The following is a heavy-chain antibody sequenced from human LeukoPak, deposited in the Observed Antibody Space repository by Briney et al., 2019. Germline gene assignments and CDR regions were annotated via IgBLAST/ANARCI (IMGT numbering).Heavy chain of an antibody. CDR3: ARLVSYCSGGSCLDAFDI. V-gene: IGHV4-39*01. D-gene: IGHD2-15*01. CDR2: IYYSGST. Sequence: PSETLSLTCTVSGGSISSSSYYWGWIRQPPGKGLEWIGSIYYSGSTYYNPSPKSRVTISVDTSKNQFSLKLSSMTAADTAVYYCARLVSYCSGGSCLDAFDIWGQGTMVTVSS. J-gene: IGHJ3*02. CDR1: GGSISSSSYY.